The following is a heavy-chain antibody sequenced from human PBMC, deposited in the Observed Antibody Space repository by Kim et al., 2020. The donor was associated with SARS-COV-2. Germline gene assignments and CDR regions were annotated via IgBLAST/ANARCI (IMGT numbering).Heavy chain of an antibody. J-gene: IGHJ6*02. CDR2: IDPSDSYT. D-gene: IGHD3-10*01. Sequence: GESLQISCKGSGYSFTSYWISWVRQMPGKGLEWMGRIDPSDSYTNYSPSFQGHVTISADKSIRTAYLQWSSLKASDTAMYYCARLSNSTMVRGVTPPLRYNYGMDVWGQGTTVTVSS. CDR1: GYSFTSYW. V-gene: IGHV5-10-1*01. CDR3: ARLSNSTMVRGVTPPLRYNYGMDV.